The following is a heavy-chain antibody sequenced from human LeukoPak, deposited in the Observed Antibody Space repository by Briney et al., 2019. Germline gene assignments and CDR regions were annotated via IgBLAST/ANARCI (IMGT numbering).Heavy chain of an antibody. CDR1: GFTVSSNS. J-gene: IGHJ4*02. D-gene: IGHD5-18*01. V-gene: IGHV3-11*04. CDR3: ARDLSGVTGYTYGRGIDY. Sequence: GGSLRLSCTVSGFTVSSNSMSWVRQAPGKGLEWVSYISSSGSTIYYADSVKGRFTISRDNAKNSLYLQMNSLRAEDTAVYYCARDLSGVTGYTYGRGIDYWGQGTLVTVSS. CDR2: ISSSGSTI.